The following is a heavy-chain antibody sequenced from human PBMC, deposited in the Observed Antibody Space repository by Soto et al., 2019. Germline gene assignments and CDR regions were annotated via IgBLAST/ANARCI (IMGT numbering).Heavy chain of an antibody. V-gene: IGHV1-18*01. Sequence: QVQLVQSGAEVKKPGASVKVSCEASGYTFTSYGISWVRQAPGQGLEWMGWISGHNGNTKYAQKLQGRVTVTTDTSTSTAYMELRSLISDDTAVYYCARTTAYETSGYYYHTYWGQGTQVTVSS. J-gene: IGHJ4*02. CDR2: ISGHNGNT. CDR3: ARTTAYETSGYYYHTY. CDR1: GYTFTSYG. D-gene: IGHD3-22*01.